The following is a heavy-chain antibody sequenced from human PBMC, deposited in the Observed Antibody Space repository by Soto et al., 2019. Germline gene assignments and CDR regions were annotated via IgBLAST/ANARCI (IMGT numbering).Heavy chain of an antibody. J-gene: IGHJ4*01. CDR2: INTDGTTT. CDR1: EFTFSDYW. V-gene: IGHV3-74*01. CDR3: ATAGNYRFDT. D-gene: IGHD3-16*02. Sequence: GGSLRLSCTVSEFTFSDYWMHWVRQAPGKGLVWVSRINTDGTTTNYADSVKGRFTISRDNARNTLYLQMNSLRGEDTAVYYCATAGNYRFDTWGHGTPVTVSS.